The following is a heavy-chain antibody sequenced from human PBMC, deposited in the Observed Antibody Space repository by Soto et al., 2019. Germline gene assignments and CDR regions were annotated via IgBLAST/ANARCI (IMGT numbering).Heavy chain of an antibody. D-gene: IGHD6-13*01. CDR1: GGSISSGGYY. V-gene: IGHV4-31*03. CDR3: ASQVSRSWYLVY. Sequence: QVQLQESGPGLVKPSQTLSLTCTVSGGSISSGGYYWSRIRQHPGKGLEWIGYIYYSGSTYYNPSLKSRVTIFVDKSKNQFSLKLSSVTAADTAVYYCASQVSRSWYLVYWGQGTLVTVSS. J-gene: IGHJ4*02. CDR2: IYYSGST.